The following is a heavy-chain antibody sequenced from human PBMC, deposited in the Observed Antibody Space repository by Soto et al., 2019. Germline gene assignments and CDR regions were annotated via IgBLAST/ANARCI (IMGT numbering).Heavy chain of an antibody. V-gene: IGHV4-39*01. CDR3: ARIPRFTGWYYFDS. D-gene: IGHD6-19*01. CDR1: GGSIDSSNYY. CDR2: IYSSGRT. J-gene: IGHJ4*02. Sequence: QLHLQESGPGLVKPSVTLSLTCTVSGGSIDSSNYYWGWIRQPPGKGLEWIGNIYSSGRTYYNPSLESRVTISGDTSKSQFSLGLRSVTAADTAVYCCARIPRFTGWYYFDSWGQGTLVTVSS.